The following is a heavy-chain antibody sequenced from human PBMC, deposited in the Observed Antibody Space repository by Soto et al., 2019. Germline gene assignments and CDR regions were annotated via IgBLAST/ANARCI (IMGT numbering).Heavy chain of an antibody. V-gene: IGHV3-33*01. CDR1: GFTFSNYA. CDR2: IRYDGSDE. CDR3: ARDTTLTTAWYYAMDV. J-gene: IGHJ6*02. D-gene: IGHD4-17*01. Sequence: QLQLVESGGGVVQPGRSLRLSCAASGFTFSNYAMHWVRQAPGKGLEWVAFIRYDGSDEYYADSVKGRFSISRDNSHKTLDLQMNSLRAEDTAVYYCARDTTLTTAWYYAMDVWGQGTTVTVSS.